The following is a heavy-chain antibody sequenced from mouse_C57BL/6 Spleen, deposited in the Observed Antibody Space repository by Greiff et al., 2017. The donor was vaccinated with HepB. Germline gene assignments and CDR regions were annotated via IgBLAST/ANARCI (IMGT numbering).Heavy chain of an antibody. V-gene: IGHV1-18*01. CDR2: INPNNGGT. J-gene: IGHJ4*01. D-gene: IGHD1-1*01. CDR3: ARDFDGSIFYAMDY. CDR1: GYTFTDYN. Sequence: EVQLQQSGPELVKPGASVKIPCKASGYTFTDYNMDWVKQSHGKSLEWIGDINPNNGGTIYNQKFKGKATLTVDKSSSTAYMELRSRTSEDTAVYYCARDFDGSIFYAMDYWGQGTSVTVSS.